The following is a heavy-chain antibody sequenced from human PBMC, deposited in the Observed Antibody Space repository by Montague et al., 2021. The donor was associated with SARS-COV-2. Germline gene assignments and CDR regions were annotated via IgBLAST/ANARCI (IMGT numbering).Heavy chain of an antibody. D-gene: IGHD7-27*01. CDR3: AKGSHIYDTRGLRTGWFDP. Sequence: SETLSLTCAVYGASFSGYHWTWIRQSPGRGLEWLGEVFHSGKTSYNPSLQSRLTISVDTSKNQFSLRLSSVTAADTAVYSCAKGSHIYDTRGLRTGWFDPWGQGTLVTVSS. J-gene: IGHJ5*02. CDR2: VFHSGKT. CDR1: GASFSGYH. V-gene: IGHV4-34*01.